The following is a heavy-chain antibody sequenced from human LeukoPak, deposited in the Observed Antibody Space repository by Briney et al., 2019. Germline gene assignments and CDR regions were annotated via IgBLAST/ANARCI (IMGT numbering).Heavy chain of an antibody. Sequence: SETLSLTCTVSGGSISSYYWSWIRQPAGKGLEWIGRIYTSGSTNYNPSLKSRVTMSVGTSKNQFSLKLSSVTAADTAVYYCARAPRYYYDSSGDAFDIWGQGTMVTVSS. D-gene: IGHD3-22*01. V-gene: IGHV4-4*07. J-gene: IGHJ3*02. CDR1: GGSISSYY. CDR2: IYTSGST. CDR3: ARAPRYYYDSSGDAFDI.